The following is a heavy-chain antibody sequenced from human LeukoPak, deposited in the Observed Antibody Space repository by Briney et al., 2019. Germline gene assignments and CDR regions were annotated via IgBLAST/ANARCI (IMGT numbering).Heavy chain of an antibody. CDR3: ARGIRIVVVPAAIRFDY. V-gene: IGHV1-2*02. CDR2: INPNSGGT. CDR1: GYTFTGYY. Sequence: GASVKVSCKASGYTFTGYYMHWVRQAPGQGLEWMGWINPNSGGTSYAQKFQGRVTMTRDTSISTAYMELSRLRSDDTAVYYCARGIRIVVVPAAIRFDYWGQGTLVTVSS. J-gene: IGHJ4*02. D-gene: IGHD2-2*02.